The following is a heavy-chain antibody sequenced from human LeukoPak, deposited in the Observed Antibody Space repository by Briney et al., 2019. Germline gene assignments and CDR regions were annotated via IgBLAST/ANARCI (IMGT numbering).Heavy chain of an antibody. CDR1: GFTFDDYG. Sequence: GGSLRLSCATSGFTFDDYGMSWVRQAPGKGLEWVSGIDWNGGSTGYADSVKGRFTISRDNAKNSLYLQMNSLRAEDTALYYCASSGSYYGDAFDIWGQGTMVTVSS. D-gene: IGHD1-26*01. V-gene: IGHV3-20*04. J-gene: IGHJ3*02. CDR3: ASSGSYYGDAFDI. CDR2: IDWNGGST.